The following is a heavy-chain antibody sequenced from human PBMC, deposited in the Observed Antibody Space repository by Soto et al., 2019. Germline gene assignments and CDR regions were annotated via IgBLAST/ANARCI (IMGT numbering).Heavy chain of an antibody. CDR2: ISYDGSYE. D-gene: IGHD3-9*01. CDR3: ANDLLRYFDWSPFDY. Sequence: QVQLVESGGGVVQPGRSLRLSCAASGFTFSNYVMHWVRQAPGKGLEWVAVISYDGSYEYYADSVKGRFTISRDNSKNTQYLQMTSLRAEDTAVYYCANDLLRYFDWSPFDYWGQGTLVTVSS. J-gene: IGHJ4*02. CDR1: GFTFSNYV. V-gene: IGHV3-30*18.